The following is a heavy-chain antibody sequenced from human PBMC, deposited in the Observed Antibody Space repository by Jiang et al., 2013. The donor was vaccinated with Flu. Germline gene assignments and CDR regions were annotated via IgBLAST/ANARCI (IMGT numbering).Heavy chain of an antibody. J-gene: IGHJ4*02. Sequence: VQLLESGGGLVKPGGSLRLSCAASGFTFSSYSMNWVRQAPGKGLEWVSSISSSSSYIYYADSVKGRFTISRDNAKNSLYLQMNSLRAEDTAVYYCARATSVAARRPERVVEFDYWGQGTLVTVSS. D-gene: IGHD6-6*01. CDR1: GFTFSSYS. CDR2: ISSSSSYI. CDR3: ARATSVAARRPERVVEFDY. V-gene: IGHV3-21*01.